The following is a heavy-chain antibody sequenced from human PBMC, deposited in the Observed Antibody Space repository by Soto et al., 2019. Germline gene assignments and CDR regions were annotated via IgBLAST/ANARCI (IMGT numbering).Heavy chain of an antibody. J-gene: IGHJ1*01. CDR3: SSDCDSSTCYADGYFQS. Sequence: EVQLVESGGTLVKPGGSLTLSCVASGFTFSNVWMNWVRQAPGKGLEWVGRIKSNPSGGTTDYAAPVKGRFTISRDDSEDTLYLQMGSLKTEDTAMYYCSSDCDSSTCYADGYFQSWGRGTLVTVSS. CDR1: GFTFSNVW. D-gene: IGHD3-22*01. CDR2: IKSNPSGGTT. V-gene: IGHV3-15*02.